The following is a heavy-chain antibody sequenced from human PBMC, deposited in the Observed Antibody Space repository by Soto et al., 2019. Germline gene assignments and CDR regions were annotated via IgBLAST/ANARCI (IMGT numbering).Heavy chain of an antibody. J-gene: IGHJ4*02. D-gene: IGHD3-16*01. CDR1: GGSIGSHY. CDR3: ARQWGGDY. V-gene: IGHV4-59*08. CDR2: ASYSGSP. Sequence: QVQLQESGPGLVKPSETLSLTCTVSGGSIGSHYWRWIRQPPGEGLEWIGRASYSGSPNYNPSLKSRVTISIDTSKNQFSLKLTSVTAADTAVYYCARQWGGDYWGQGTLVTVSS.